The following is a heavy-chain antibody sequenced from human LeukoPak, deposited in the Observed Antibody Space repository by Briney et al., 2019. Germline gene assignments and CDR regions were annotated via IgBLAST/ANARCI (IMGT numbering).Heavy chain of an antibody. CDR2: ISWNSGSI. CDR1: GFTFDDYA. Sequence: PGRSLRLSCAASGFTFDDYAMHWVRQAPGKGLEWVSSISWNSGSIGYADSVKGRFTISRDNAKNSLYLQMNSLRPEDTALYYCAKNNRPGIAVDKDYYYYYGLDVWGQGTTVTVSS. D-gene: IGHD6-19*01. CDR3: AKNNRPGIAVDKDYYYYYGLDV. V-gene: IGHV3-9*01. J-gene: IGHJ6*02.